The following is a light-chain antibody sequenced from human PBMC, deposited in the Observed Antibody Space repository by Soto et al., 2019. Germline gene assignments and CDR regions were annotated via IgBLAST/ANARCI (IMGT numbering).Light chain of an antibody. V-gene: IGLV1-51*01. CDR3: GTWDSSLSAVV. J-gene: IGLJ2*01. CDR2: DNN. CDR1: SSNIENNY. Sequence: QSVLTQPPSVSAAPGQKVTISCSGSSSNIENNYVSWYQQLPGTAPKLLIYDNNKRPSGTPDRLSGSKSGTSATLGITGLQTGDEADYYCGTWDSSLSAVVFGGGTQLTVL.